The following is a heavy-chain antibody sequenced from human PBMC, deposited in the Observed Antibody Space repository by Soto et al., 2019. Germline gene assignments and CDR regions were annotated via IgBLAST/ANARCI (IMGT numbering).Heavy chain of an antibody. V-gene: IGHV3-13*01. CDR3: VRDGGYYGMDV. D-gene: IGHD3-16*01. Sequence: PVGSLRLSCVVSGFTFSTYDMHWVRQVTGKGLEWVSLIGTAGDTYYPDSVKGRFTISRENAKKSLYLQMNSLRVGDTAVYYCVRDGGYYGMDVWGQGTTVTVSS. CDR1: GFTFSTYD. CDR2: IGTAGDT. J-gene: IGHJ6*02.